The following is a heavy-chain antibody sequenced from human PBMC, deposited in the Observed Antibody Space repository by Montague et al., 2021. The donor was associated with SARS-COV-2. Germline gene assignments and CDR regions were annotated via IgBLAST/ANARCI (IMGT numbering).Heavy chain of an antibody. J-gene: IGHJ3*02. Sequence: SETLSLTCTVSGFSIGSGDYWCWIRHPPGKGLEWIGSIYHSGTTYYNPSLQSRLTMSMDTSTHQSSLMLTSVTAAATAVFFCVREKAGELRDVFDIWGQGTTVTVSS. CDR2: IYHSGTT. V-gene: IGHV4-38-2*02. CDR3: VREKAGELRDVFDI. CDR1: GFSIGSGDY. D-gene: IGHD1-26*01.